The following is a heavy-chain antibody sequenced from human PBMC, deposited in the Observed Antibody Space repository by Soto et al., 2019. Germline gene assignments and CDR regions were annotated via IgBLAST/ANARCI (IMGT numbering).Heavy chain of an antibody. CDR3: AREDSSGWPYYFDY. D-gene: IGHD6-19*01. V-gene: IGHV3-74*01. Sequence: GGSLRLSCAASGFTFSSYWMHWVRQAPGKGLVWVSRINSDGSSTSYAESVKGRFTISRDNAKNTLYLQMNSLRAEDTAVYYCAREDSSGWPYYFDYWGQGTLVTVSS. CDR1: GFTFSSYW. CDR2: INSDGSST. J-gene: IGHJ4*02.